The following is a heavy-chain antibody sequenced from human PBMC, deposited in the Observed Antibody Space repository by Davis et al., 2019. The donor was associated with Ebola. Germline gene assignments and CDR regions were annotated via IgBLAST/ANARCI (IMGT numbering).Heavy chain of an antibody. D-gene: IGHD3-3*01. V-gene: IGHV4-34*01. Sequence: PSETLSLTCAVNGGSFSSYYWIWIRQPPGKGLEWIGEINHSGTTNYNPSLKSRVTISVDTSKNQFSLKVSSVTTADTAVYYCARGRTLELLYLQYGLDVWGQGTTVTVSS. CDR1: GGSFSSYY. CDR2: INHSGTT. CDR3: ARGRTLELLYLQYGLDV. J-gene: IGHJ6*02.